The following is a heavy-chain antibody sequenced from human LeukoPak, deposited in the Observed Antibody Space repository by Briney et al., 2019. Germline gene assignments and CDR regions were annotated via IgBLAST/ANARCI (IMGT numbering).Heavy chain of an antibody. CDR3: AKVRPYSSSWYGEDAFDI. Sequence: SETLSLTCTVSGGSISSYYWSWIRQPPGKGLEWIGYIYYSGSTNYNPSLKSRVTISVDTSKNQFSLKLSSVTAADTAVYYCAKVRPYSSSWYGEDAFDIWGQGTMVTVSS. V-gene: IGHV4-59*12. CDR2: IYYSGST. J-gene: IGHJ3*02. CDR1: GGSISSYY. D-gene: IGHD6-13*01.